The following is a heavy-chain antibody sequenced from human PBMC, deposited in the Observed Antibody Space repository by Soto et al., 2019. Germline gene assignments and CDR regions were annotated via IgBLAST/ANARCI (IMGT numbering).Heavy chain of an antibody. CDR1: GYSFTGYH. CDR3: ARWVGASNWFDP. J-gene: IGHJ5*02. Sequence: QVQLVQSGAEVMEPGASVIVSCKASGYSFTGYHIQWVRQAPGQGLDWMGWINTNTGDTMYAQNFQGRATMTRDTSINTAYLELIRLTSDDTAVYYCARWVGASNWFDPWGQGTLVTVSS. CDR2: INTNTGDT. V-gene: IGHV1-2*02. D-gene: IGHD1-26*01.